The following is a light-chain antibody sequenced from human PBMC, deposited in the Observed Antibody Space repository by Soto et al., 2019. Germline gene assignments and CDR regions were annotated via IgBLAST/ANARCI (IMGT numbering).Light chain of an antibody. V-gene: IGKV3-11*01. CDR3: QPFSPPPTP. J-gene: IGKJ5*01. CDR2: GAS. CDR1: QSVSSQ. Sequence: VLTQSPGTLSLSPGERATLSCRASQSVSSQLAWYQQKPGQAPRLLTYGASNRATGIPDRFSGSGSGTDFTLTLSRRAPEVFAVYSGQPFSPPPTPFAQGTRLEIK.